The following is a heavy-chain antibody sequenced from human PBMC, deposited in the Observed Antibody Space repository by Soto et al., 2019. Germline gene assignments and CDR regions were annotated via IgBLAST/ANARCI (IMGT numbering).Heavy chain of an antibody. CDR1: GFTFSSYG. J-gene: IGHJ4*02. V-gene: IGHV3-30*03. CDR3: ARDYWGAY. CDR2: ISYDGSNK. Sequence: QVQLVESGGGVVQPGRSLRLSCAASGFTFSSYGMHWVRQAPGKGLEWVAVISYDGSNKYYADSVKGRFTISRDNSKNTLFLQMNSLRAEDTAVYYCARDYWGAYWGQGTLVTVSS. D-gene: IGHD2-21*01.